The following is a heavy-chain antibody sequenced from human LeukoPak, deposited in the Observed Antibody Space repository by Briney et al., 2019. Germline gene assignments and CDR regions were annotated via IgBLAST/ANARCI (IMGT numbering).Heavy chain of an antibody. V-gene: IGHV4-38-2*01. CDR3: ARPFKATTVTSGFDY. CDR1: GYSISSGYY. CDR2: IHHSGTA. D-gene: IGHD4-17*01. J-gene: IGHJ4*02. Sequence: PSETLSLTCAVSGYSISSGYYWGWIRQPPGKGLEWIGSIHHSGTAYYNPSLKSRVTISVDTSKNQFSLNLSSVTAADTAVYYCARPFKATTVTSGFDYWGQGTLVTVSS.